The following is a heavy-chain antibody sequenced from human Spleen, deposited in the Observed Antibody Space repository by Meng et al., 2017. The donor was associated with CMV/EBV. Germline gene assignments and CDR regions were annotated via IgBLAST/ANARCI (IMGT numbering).Heavy chain of an antibody. CDR2: IWYDGSNE. Sequence: EASGFPFSNSAMHWVRQAPGKGLQWVALIWYDGSNEYYADSVQGRFSISRDNSKNTLYLQMNSLRAEDTAVYYCAKGPTDFWSGYYIVSWGQGTLVTVSS. CDR3: AKGPTDFWSGYYIVS. CDR1: GFPFSNSA. D-gene: IGHD3-3*01. V-gene: IGHV3-33*06. J-gene: IGHJ5*02.